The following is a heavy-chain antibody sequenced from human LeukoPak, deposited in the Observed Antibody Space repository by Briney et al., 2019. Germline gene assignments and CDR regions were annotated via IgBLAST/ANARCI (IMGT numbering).Heavy chain of an antibody. CDR3: ARESGGVPDAMFDY. V-gene: IGHV3-21*04. Sequence: GGSLRLSCAASGFTFSSYSMNWVRQAPGKGLEWVSSISSSGTYVYYADSVKGRFTISRDNSKNTLYLQMNSLRAEDTALYYCARESGGVPDAMFDYWGQGILVTVSS. D-gene: IGHD2-2*01. J-gene: IGHJ4*02. CDR1: GFTFSSYS. CDR2: ISSSGTYV.